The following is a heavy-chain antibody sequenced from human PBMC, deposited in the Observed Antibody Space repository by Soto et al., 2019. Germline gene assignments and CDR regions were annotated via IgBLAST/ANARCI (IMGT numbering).Heavy chain of an antibody. CDR3: AKDFNSGSYRIGYFDY. CDR1: GFTFSSYG. D-gene: IGHD1-26*01. CDR2: IWYDGSSK. Sequence: GGSLRLSCAASGFTFSSYGMHWVRQAPGEGLEWVAVIWYDGSSKYYADSVKGRFTISRDNSKNTLYLQMNSLRAGDTAVYYCAKDFNSGSYRIGYFDYWGQGTLVTVSS. J-gene: IGHJ4*02. V-gene: IGHV3-33*06.